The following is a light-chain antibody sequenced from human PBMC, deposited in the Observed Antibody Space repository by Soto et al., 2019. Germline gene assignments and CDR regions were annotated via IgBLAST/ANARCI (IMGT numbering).Light chain of an antibody. V-gene: IGKV4-1*01. CDR1: QSVLYTSNNKHY. J-gene: IGKJ2*01. CDR2: WAS. CDR3: QQYYSTPCL. Sequence: DIVMTQSPDSLAVSLGERAAINCKSSQSVLYTSNNKHYLAWYQQKPGQPPKLLIYWASTRESGVPDRFSGNGSGTDFTLTISSLQAEDVAVYYCQQYYSTPCLFGQGTKLEIK.